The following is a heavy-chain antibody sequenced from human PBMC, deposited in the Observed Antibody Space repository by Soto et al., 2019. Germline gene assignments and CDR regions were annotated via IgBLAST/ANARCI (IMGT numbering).Heavy chain of an antibody. D-gene: IGHD2-21*02. V-gene: IGHV3-30*04. CDR1: GFTFSDYA. CDR3: ASISHLRPVIQATAVTSSRDAAVEI. J-gene: IGHJ3*02. Sequence: QVQLVESGGGVVQPQRSLSLSCAASGFTFSDYAMHWVRRAPGKGLEWVAVISYDGRQKFYTESVKVRFSISRDNSKNSLYLQMNSLRPEDTAVYYCASISHLRPVIQATAVTSSRDAAVEIWGQGTMVTVSS. CDR2: ISYDGRQK.